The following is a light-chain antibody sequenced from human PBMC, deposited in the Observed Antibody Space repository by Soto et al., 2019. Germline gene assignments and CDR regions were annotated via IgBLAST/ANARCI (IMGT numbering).Light chain of an antibody. J-gene: IGLJ2*01. V-gene: IGLV1-40*01. Sequence: QSVLTQPPSLSGAPGQRVSTSGTGSSSNIGAGYDVHWYQQLPGTAPKLLIYGNSNRPSGVPDRFSGSKSGTSASLAITGLQAEDEADYYCQSYDSSLSGYVVFGGGTKLTVL. CDR3: QSYDSSLSGYVV. CDR1: SSNIGAGYD. CDR2: GNS.